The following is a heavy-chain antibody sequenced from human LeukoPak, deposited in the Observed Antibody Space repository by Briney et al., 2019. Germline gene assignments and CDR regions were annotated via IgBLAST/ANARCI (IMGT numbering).Heavy chain of an antibody. V-gene: IGHV3-30*04. D-gene: IGHD3-10*01. CDR3: ARDQLLWFGELGYYMDV. CDR2: ISYDGSNK. Sequence: GGSLRLSCAASGFTFSSYAMHWVRQAPGKGLEWVAVISYDGSNKYYADSVKGRFTISRDNSKNTPYLQMNSLRAEDTAVYYCARDQLLWFGELGYYMDVWGKGTTVTVSS. J-gene: IGHJ6*03. CDR1: GFTFSSYA.